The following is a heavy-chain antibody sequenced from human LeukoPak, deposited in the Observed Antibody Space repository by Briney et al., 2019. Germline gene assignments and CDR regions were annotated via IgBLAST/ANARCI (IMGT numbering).Heavy chain of an antibody. CDR1: GGSNSSGDYY. J-gene: IGHJ2*01. CDR2: IYYSGST. V-gene: IGHV4-30-4*01. CDR3: ARDRSRGDYRFDL. D-gene: IGHD4-17*01. Sequence: PSETLSLTCTVSGGSNSSGDYYWSWIHQPPGKGLEWIGYIYYSGSTNYNPSLKSRVTISVDKSKNQFSLKLSSVTAADTAVYHCARDRSRGDYRFDLWGRGTLVTLSS.